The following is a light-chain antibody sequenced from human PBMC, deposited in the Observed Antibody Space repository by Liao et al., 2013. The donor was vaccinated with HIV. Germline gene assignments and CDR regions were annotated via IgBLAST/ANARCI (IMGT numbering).Light chain of an antibody. CDR2: YDS. V-gene: IGLV3-21*04. J-gene: IGLJ3*02. CDR3: QVWDSTSDHRV. CDR1: KIGSKS. Sequence: SYVLTQPPSVSVAPGKTARITCGGNKIGSKSVHWYQQKPGQAPVLVIYYDSDRPSGIPERFSGSNSGNTATLTISRVEAGDEADYYCQVWDSTSDHRVFGGGTKLTVV.